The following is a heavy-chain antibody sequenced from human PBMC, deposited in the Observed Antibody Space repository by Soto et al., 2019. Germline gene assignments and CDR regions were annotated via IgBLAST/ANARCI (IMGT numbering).Heavy chain of an antibody. D-gene: IGHD3-16*02. V-gene: IGHV3-49*03. CDR1: GFTFGDYA. J-gene: IGHJ4*02. CDR3: TRDPLDYIWGSYRPHNDY. CDR2: IRSKAYGGTT. Sequence: LRLSCTASGFTFGDYAMSWFRQAPGKGLEWVGFIRSKAYGGTTEYAASVKGRFTISRDDSKSIAYLQMNSLKTEDTAVYYCTRDPLDYIWGSYRPHNDYWGQGTLVTVSS.